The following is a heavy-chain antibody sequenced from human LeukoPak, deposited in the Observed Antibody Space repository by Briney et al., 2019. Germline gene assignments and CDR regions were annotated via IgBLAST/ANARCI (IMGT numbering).Heavy chain of an antibody. CDR1: GGTFSGYA. CDR3: ARCIEAGYSSGCSY. D-gene: IGHD6-19*01. J-gene: IGHJ4*02. CDR2: IIPILGIA. V-gene: IGHV1-69*04. Sequence: SVKVCCKASGGTFSGYAISWVRQAPGQGLEWMGRIIPILGIANYAQKFQGRVTITADKSTSTAYMELSSLRSEDTAVYYCARCIEAGYSSGCSYWGQGTLVTVSS.